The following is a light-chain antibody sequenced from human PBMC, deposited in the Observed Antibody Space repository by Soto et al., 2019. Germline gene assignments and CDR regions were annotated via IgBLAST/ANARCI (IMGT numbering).Light chain of an antibody. CDR1: QSVSSSY. CDR2: GAS. J-gene: IGKJ1*01. V-gene: IGKV3-20*01. Sequence: EIVLTQSPGTLSLSPGERATLSCRASQSVSSSYLAWYQHKPGQAPRLLTYGASSRATGIPDRFSGSGSGTDFTLTNSRLEPEDFAAYYCQQYGSSRTFGQGTKVEIK. CDR3: QQYGSSRT.